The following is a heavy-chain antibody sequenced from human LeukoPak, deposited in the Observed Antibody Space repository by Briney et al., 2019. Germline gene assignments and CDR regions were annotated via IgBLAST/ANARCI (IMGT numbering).Heavy chain of an antibody. CDR2: IYPGDSDT. Sequence: GESLKISCKGSGYTFTTSWIGWVRQMPGKGLEWMGIIYPGDSDTRYSPSFQGQVTISADKSITSAYLQWSSLKASDTAMYYCARRPTGGGTYYFDYWGQGTLVTVSS. CDR3: ARRPTGGGTYYFDY. D-gene: IGHD1-26*01. V-gene: IGHV5-51*01. J-gene: IGHJ4*02. CDR1: GYTFTTSW.